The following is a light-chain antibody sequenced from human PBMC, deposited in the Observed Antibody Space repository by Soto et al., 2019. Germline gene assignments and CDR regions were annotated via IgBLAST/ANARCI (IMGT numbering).Light chain of an antibody. Sequence: EIVLTQSPGTLSLSPGGRATLSCRASQSVSSYLAWYQQKPGQAPRLLIYGSSIRATGIPDRFSGSGSGTDFTLTISRLEPEDFAVYYCQQYGSSPITFGQGTRLEIK. CDR2: GSS. J-gene: IGKJ5*01. CDR3: QQYGSSPIT. CDR1: QSVSSY. V-gene: IGKV3-20*01.